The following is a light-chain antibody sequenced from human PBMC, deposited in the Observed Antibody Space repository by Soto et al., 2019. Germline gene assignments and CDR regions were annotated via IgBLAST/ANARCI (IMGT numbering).Light chain of an antibody. V-gene: IGKV3-15*01. J-gene: IGKJ1*01. CDR1: QSVSNN. CDR2: AAS. Sequence: EMVMTQSPATLSVSPGERATLSCRASQSVSNNLAWYQQKPGQAPRLLVYAASTRATGIPARFSGSGSGTEFTLTISSLQSEDFAVYYCQHYNNWPPWTFGQGTKVEIK. CDR3: QHYNNWPPWT.